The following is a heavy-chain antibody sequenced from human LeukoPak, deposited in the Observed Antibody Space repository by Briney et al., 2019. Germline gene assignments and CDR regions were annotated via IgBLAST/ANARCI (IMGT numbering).Heavy chain of an antibody. Sequence: PSETLSLTCAVYGGSFSGYYWSWIRQPPGKGLEWIGEINHSGSTNYNPSLKSRVTISVDTSKNQFSLKLSSVTAAGTAVYYCARGLRRYCSSTSCYTMGYNWFDPWGQGTLVTVSS. CDR2: INHSGST. CDR3: ARGLRRYCSSTSCYTMGYNWFDP. D-gene: IGHD2-2*02. CDR1: GGSFSGYY. J-gene: IGHJ5*02. V-gene: IGHV4-34*01.